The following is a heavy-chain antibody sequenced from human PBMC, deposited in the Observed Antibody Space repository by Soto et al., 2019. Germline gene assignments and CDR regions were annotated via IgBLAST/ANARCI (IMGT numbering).Heavy chain of an antibody. CDR2: INGDGTST. J-gene: IGHJ6*02. V-gene: IGHV3-74*01. Sequence: GGSLRLSCAASGFTSSTHWMHWVRQAPGKGLVWVSQINGDGTSTHYADSVKGRSIISRDNAKNTLYLQMNSLRAEDTAIYYCGRGTLTAPVMDFWGQGSTVTVSS. CDR1: GFTSSTHW. CDR3: GRGTLTAPVMDF.